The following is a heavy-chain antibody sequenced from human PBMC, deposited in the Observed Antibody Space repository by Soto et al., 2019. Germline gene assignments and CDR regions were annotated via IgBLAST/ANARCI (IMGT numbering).Heavy chain of an antibody. V-gene: IGHV3-74*01. CDR1: GFTFDDYA. Sequence: GGSLRLSCAASGFTFDDYAMHWVRQAPGKGLEWVSGINNDGSSTIYADSVKGRFTISRDNAKNTLYLQMNSLRAEDTAVYYCARDYSNYDGMDVWGQGTTVTVS. D-gene: IGHD4-4*01. J-gene: IGHJ6*02. CDR2: INNDGSST. CDR3: ARDYSNYDGMDV.